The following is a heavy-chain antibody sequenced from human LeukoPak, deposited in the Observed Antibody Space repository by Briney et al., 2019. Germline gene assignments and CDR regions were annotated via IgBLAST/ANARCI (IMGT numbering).Heavy chain of an antibody. Sequence: PGRSLRLSCAASGFTFSSYGMHWVRQAPGKGLEWVAVIWYDGSNKYYADSVKGRFTISRDNSKNTLYLQMNSLRAEDTAVYYCARNLLLWPHYYYYGMDVWGQGTTVTVSS. CDR3: ARNLLLWPHYYYYGMDV. CDR1: GFTFSSYG. D-gene: IGHD2-2*01. J-gene: IGHJ6*02. CDR2: IWYDGSNK. V-gene: IGHV3-33*01.